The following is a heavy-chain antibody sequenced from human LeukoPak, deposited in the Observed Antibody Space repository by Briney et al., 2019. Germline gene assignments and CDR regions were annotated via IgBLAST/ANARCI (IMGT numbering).Heavy chain of an antibody. CDR2: VYSGGYT. Sequence: GGSLRLSCAASGFTVSSNYMSWVRQAPGKGLEWVSVVYSGGYTHYPDSVMGRFTISRDNSRNTLYLQMNSLRAEDTAVYYCAKDRDYDFWSGYYYWGQGTLVTVSS. CDR3: AKDRDYDFWSGYYY. V-gene: IGHV3-53*01. J-gene: IGHJ4*02. CDR1: GFTVSSNY. D-gene: IGHD3-3*01.